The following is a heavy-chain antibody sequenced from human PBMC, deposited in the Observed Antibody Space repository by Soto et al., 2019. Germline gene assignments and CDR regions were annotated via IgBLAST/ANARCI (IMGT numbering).Heavy chain of an antibody. CDR1: GFTFSSYA. V-gene: IGHV3-64D*06. CDR3: VKVVGISGWSDDYNI. D-gene: IGHD6-19*01. J-gene: IGHJ3*02. Sequence: RGSPRLSRSAYGFTFSSYAMHCVRQAPGKGLEYVSAISSNGGSTYYADSVKGRFTISRDNSKNTLYLQMSSLRAEDTAVYYCVKVVGISGWSDDYNIQGQATRGTV. CDR2: ISSNGGST.